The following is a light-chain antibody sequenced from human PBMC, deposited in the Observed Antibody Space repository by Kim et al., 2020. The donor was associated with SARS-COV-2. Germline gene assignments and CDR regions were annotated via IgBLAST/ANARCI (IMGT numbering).Light chain of an antibody. CDR1: NIGSKS. CDR2: YDS. V-gene: IGLV3-21*04. CDR3: QVWDSSSDHVV. J-gene: IGLJ2*01. Sequence: PGKTARITFGGNNIGSKSVHWYQQKPGQAPVLVIYYDSDRPSGIPERFSGSNSGNTATLTISRVEAGDEADYYCQVWDSSSDHVVFGGGTQLTVL.